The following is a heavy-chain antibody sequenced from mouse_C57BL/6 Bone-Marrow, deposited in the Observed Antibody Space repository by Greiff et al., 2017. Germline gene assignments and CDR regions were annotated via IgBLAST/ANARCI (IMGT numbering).Heavy chain of an antibody. D-gene: IGHD1-1*01. CDR3: ARERGGSSYEYYFDY. J-gene: IGHJ2*01. V-gene: IGHV1-52*01. CDR2: IDPSDSET. CDR1: GYTFTSYW. Sequence: QVQLQQPGAELVRPGTSVKLSCKASGYTFTSYWMHWVKQRPIQGLEWIGNIDPSDSETHYNQKFKDKATLTVDKSSSTAYMQLSSLTSEDSAVYYCARERGGSSYEYYFDYWGQGTTLTVSS.